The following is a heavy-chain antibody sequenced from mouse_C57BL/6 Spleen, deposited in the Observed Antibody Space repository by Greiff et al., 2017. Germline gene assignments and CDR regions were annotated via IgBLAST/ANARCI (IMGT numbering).Heavy chain of an antibody. Sequence: QVQLQQPGAELVRPGSSVKLSCKASGYTFTSYWMHWVKQRPIQGLEWIGNIDPSDSETHYNQKFKDKATLTVDKSSSTANMQLSSLTSEDSAVYYCARKRPITTVVATGYFDVWGTGTTVTVSS. J-gene: IGHJ1*03. V-gene: IGHV1-52*01. CDR1: GYTFTSYW. CDR2: IDPSDSET. D-gene: IGHD1-1*01. CDR3: ARKRPITTVVATGYFDV.